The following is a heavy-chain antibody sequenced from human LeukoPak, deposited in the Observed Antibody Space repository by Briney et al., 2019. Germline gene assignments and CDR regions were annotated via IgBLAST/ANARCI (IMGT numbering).Heavy chain of an antibody. Sequence: SETLSLTCAVYGGSFSGYYWRWIRQPPGKGLEWIGEINHSGSTNYNPSLKSRVTISVDTSKNQFSMKLSSVTAADTAVYYCARAFYYYDSSGYFIPPYFDYWGQGTLVTVSS. CDR1: GGSFSGYY. CDR3: ARAFYYYDSSGYFIPPYFDY. CDR2: INHSGST. D-gene: IGHD3-22*01. V-gene: IGHV4-34*01. J-gene: IGHJ4*02.